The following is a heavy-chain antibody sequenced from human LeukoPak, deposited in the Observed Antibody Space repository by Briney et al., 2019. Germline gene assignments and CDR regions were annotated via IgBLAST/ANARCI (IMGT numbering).Heavy chain of an antibody. CDR1: GYTFTGYY. CDR3: ARVPRMHHKTGLFDY. D-gene: IGHD7-27*01. J-gene: IGHJ4*02. CDR2: INPNSGGT. V-gene: IGHV1-2*02. Sequence: VASVKVSCKASGYTFTGYYMHLVRQAPGQGLELMGWINPNSGGTNYAQKFQGRVTMIRDTAISTAYMELSRQGSDDTAGYYCARVPRMHHKTGLFDYWGQGTLVTVSS.